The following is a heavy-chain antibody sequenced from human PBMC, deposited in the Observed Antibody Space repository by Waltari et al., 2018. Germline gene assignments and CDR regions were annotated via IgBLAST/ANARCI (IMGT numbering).Heavy chain of an antibody. J-gene: IGHJ6*02. Sequence: EVQLVESGGGLVQPGGSLRLSCAASGFTFSSYWMSWVRQAPGKGLEWVAKIKQDGSEKYYVDAVKGRFTISRDNAKNSLYLQMNSLRAEDTAVYYCARDLITFGGVIVIYYYGMDVWGQGTTVTVSS. CDR3: ARDLITFGGVIVIYYYGMDV. D-gene: IGHD3-16*02. CDR1: GFTFSSYW. V-gene: IGHV3-7*01. CDR2: IKQDGSEK.